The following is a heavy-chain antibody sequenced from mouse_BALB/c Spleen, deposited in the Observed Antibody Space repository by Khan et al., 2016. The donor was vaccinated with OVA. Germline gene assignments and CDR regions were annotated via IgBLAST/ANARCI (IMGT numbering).Heavy chain of an antibody. CDR3: AREGAYYRNYGWFAY. V-gene: IGHV1-4*01. CDR2: INPSSNYT. J-gene: IGHJ3*01. D-gene: IGHD2-5*01. CDR1: DYTFTSYT. Sequence: VQLQQSGAELARPGASVKMSCKASDYTFTSYTMHWVKQRPGQGLEWIGYINPSSNYTNSNQKFKDKATLTADKSSSTAYMQLSSLTSEDSAVYYCAREGAYYRNYGWFAYWGQGTLVTVSA.